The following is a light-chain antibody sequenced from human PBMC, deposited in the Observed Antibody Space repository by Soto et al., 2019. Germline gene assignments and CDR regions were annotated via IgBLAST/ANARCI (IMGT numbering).Light chain of an antibody. CDR3: QVWDSSRDRGV. V-gene: IGLV3-21*02. Sequence: SYELTQPPSVSVAPGQTDRMTCGGNNIGTKNVHWYQQRPGQAPVLVVYVDTDRPSGIPERFSGSNSGNTAALTIRRVEAGDEADYFCQVWDSSRDRGVFGGGTKLTVL. CDR1: NIGTKN. J-gene: IGLJ3*02. CDR2: VDT.